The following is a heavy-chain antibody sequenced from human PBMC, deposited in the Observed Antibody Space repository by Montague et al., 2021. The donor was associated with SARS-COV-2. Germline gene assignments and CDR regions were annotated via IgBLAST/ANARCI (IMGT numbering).Heavy chain of an antibody. CDR1: GFIFSSYS. Sequence: SLRLSCAASGFIFSSYSMNWVRQAPEKGLEWVSSISSSSYIYYADSVKGRFTISRDNAKNSLYLQMNSLRAEDTAVYYCARDRPPVATTFYYYYYGMDVWGQGTTVTVSS. CDR2: ISSSSYI. J-gene: IGHJ6*02. CDR3: ARDRPPVATTFYYYYYGMDV. D-gene: IGHD5-12*01. V-gene: IGHV3-21*04.